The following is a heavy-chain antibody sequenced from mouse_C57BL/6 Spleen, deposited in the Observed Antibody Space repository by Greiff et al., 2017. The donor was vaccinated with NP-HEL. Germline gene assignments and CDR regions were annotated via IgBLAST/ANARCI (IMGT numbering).Heavy chain of an antibody. Sequence: EVKLVESGGGLVQPGGSLKLSCAASGFTFSDYGMAWVRQAPRQGPEWVAFISNLAYSIYYADTVTGRFTISREHAKNTLFMEMSSLRSEDTAMYCCARHREEGGYYFDYWGQGTTLTVSS. D-gene: IGHD3-3*01. J-gene: IGHJ2*01. V-gene: IGHV5-15*01. CDR2: ISNLAYSI. CDR3: ARHREEGGYYFDY. CDR1: GFTFSDYG.